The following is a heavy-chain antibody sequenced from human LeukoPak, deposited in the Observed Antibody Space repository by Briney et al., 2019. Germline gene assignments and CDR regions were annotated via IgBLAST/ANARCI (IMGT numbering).Heavy chain of an antibody. CDR3: AKDSGYSGWNPLYYFDY. J-gene: IGHJ4*02. D-gene: IGHD6-19*01. Sequence: PGGSLRLSCAASGFTFSSYAMSWVRQAPGKGLEWVAVISYDGSNKYYADSVKGRFTISRDNSKNTLYLQMNSLRAEDTAVYYCAKDSGYSGWNPLYYFDYWGQGTLVTVSS. V-gene: IGHV3-30*18. CDR2: ISYDGSNK. CDR1: GFTFSSYA.